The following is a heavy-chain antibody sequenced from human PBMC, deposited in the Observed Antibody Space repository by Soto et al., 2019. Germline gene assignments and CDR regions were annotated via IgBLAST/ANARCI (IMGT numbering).Heavy chain of an antibody. V-gene: IGHV1-46*01. Sequence: VKVSCKASGYTLTSYYMHWVRQAPGQGLEWMGIINPGGGSTSYAQKFQGRVTMSVDMSKNQFSLKMTSVTAADTAVYYCAVTGTYNWFDPWGQGTLVTVSS. CDR2: INPGGGST. J-gene: IGHJ5*02. CDR1: GYTLTSYY. CDR3: AVTGTYNWFDP. D-gene: IGHD7-27*01.